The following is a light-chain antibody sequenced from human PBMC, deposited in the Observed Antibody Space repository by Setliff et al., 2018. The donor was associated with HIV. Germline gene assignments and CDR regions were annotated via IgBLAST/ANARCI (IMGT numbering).Light chain of an antibody. CDR3: QQVNTPPRT. J-gene: IGKJ4*01. Sequence: AIQLTQSPSSLSASVGDRVTITCRTSQDIGSALAWYQQRPDKTPKLLIYDASNLDGGVPSRFSGSGSGVDFKLTISRLQPEYFETYYCQQVNTPPRTVGGGTTVDSK. CDR2: DAS. V-gene: IGKV1-13*02. CDR1: QDIGSA.